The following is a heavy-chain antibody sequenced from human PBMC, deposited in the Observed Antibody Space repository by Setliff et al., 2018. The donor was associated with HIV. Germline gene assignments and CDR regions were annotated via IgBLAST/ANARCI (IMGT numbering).Heavy chain of an antibody. Sequence: GSLRLSCAASGFTFSNYGMHWVRQAPGKGLEWVAVIWYDANNKYYADSVRGRFTISRDNAKNSLNPQMNSLRAEDTAVYYCARGGLITPFGLLSYYDSSGYFDYWGQGTLVTVSS. CDR2: IWYDANNK. V-gene: IGHV3-33*01. CDR3: ARGGLITPFGLLSYYDSSGYFDY. CDR1: GFTFSNYG. D-gene: IGHD3-22*01. J-gene: IGHJ4*02.